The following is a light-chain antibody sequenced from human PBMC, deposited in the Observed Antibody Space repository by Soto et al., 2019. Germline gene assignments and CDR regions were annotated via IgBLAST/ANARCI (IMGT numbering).Light chain of an antibody. CDR3: GTWDSSLSAYV. J-gene: IGLJ1*01. CDR1: SSNIGGNS. V-gene: IGLV1-51*01. Sequence: QSALTQPPSVSAAPGQKVTISCSGSSSNIGGNSVSWYQQLPGTAPKLLIYDDNKRPSGIPDRCSGSKSGTSATLGITGFQTGDEADYYCGTWDSSLSAYVFGTGTKVTV. CDR2: DDN.